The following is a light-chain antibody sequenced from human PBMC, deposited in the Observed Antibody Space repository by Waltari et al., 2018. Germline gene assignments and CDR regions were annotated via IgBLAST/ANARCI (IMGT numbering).Light chain of an antibody. CDR3: GTWDSSLSGAV. CDR1: SSNIGNNY. CDR2: NNS. Sequence: QSVLTQPPSVSAAPGQRVTISCSGGSSNIGNNYVSWYRQFPGTAPKILIYNNSERPSGIPGRFSGSKSGTSATLDITGLQAGDEADYYCGTWDSSLSGAVFGGGTHLTVL. V-gene: IGLV1-51*02. J-gene: IGLJ7*01.